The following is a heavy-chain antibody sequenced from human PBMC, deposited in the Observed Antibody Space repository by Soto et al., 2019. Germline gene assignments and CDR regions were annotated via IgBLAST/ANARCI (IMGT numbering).Heavy chain of an antibody. Sequence: LSLTCTASGGSISSYYWSWIRQPPGKGLEWIGYIYYSGSTNYNPSLKSRVTISVDTSKNQFSLKLSSVTAADTAVYYCARGGRGSSWYATFYYYYYGMDVWGQGTTVTVSS. CDR1: GGSISSYY. CDR3: ARGGRGSSWYATFYYYYYGMDV. D-gene: IGHD6-13*01. V-gene: IGHV4-59*01. J-gene: IGHJ6*02. CDR2: IYYSGST.